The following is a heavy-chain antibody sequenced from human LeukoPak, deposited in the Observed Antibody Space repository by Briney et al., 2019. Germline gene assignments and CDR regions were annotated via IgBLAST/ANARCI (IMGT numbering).Heavy chain of an antibody. Sequence: GRSLRLSCAASGFTFSSYAMHWVRQAPGKGLEWVAVISYDGSNKYYADSVKGRFTISRDNSKNTLYLQMNSLRAEDTAVYYCARDRYDFWSGYYNRAFDIWGQGTMVTVSS. J-gene: IGHJ3*02. V-gene: IGHV3-30-3*01. CDR3: ARDRYDFWSGYYNRAFDI. D-gene: IGHD3-3*01. CDR2: ISYDGSNK. CDR1: GFTFSSYA.